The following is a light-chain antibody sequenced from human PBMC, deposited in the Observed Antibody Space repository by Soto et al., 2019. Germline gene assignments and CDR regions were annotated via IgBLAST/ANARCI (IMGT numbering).Light chain of an antibody. Sequence: QSVLTQPGSVSGSPGQSITISCTGTSSDIGAYNSVSWYQQHPGKAPKLIVFQVSFRPSAVSDRFSGSKSDNTASLTISGLQTEDEADYYCLSYTTSGTFVFGPGTKVTVL. CDR3: LSYTTSGTFV. CDR2: QVS. V-gene: IGLV2-14*01. CDR1: SSDIGAYNS. J-gene: IGLJ1*01.